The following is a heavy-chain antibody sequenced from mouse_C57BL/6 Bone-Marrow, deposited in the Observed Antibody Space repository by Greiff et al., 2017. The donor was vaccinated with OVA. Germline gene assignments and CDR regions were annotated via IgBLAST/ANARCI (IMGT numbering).Heavy chain of an antibody. J-gene: IGHJ2*01. D-gene: IGHD2-5*01. CDR2: FYPGSGSI. CDR3: ARPQGAYYSNYYFDY. CDR1: GYTFTEYT. V-gene: IGHV1-62-2*01. Sequence: VQLVESGAELVKPGASVKLSCKASGYTFTEYTIHWVKQRSGQGLEWIGWFYPGSGSIKYNEKFKDKATLTADKSSSTVYMELSRLTSEDSAVYFCARPQGAYYSNYYFDYWGQGTTLTVSS.